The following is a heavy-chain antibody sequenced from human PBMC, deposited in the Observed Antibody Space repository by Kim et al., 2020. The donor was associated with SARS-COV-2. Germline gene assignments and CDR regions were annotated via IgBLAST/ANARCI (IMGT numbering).Heavy chain of an antibody. D-gene: IGHD6-19*01. CDR1: GYTFNDYQ. J-gene: IGHJ4*02. V-gene: IGHV1-2*02. Sequence: ASVKVSCNASGYTFNDYQTNWVRQAPGQGLEWMGWINPYSGDTEYARTLQGRVTMTRDTSINTAYMEVSRLRSDDTAMYYCARKMGSVWYLNYFDYWGQGTLVTVSS. CDR2: INPYSGDT. CDR3: ARKMGSVWYLNYFDY.